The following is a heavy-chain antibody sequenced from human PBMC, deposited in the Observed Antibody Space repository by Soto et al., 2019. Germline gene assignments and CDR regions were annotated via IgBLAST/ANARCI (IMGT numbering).Heavy chain of an antibody. CDR1: RGSISVGGYD. V-gene: IGHV4-31*03. J-gene: IGHJ4*02. CDR3: ARIVGIRNSIGQRYYFYY. CDR2: IYYSGST. Sequence: PSDALSLTCTVSRGSISVGGYDWSSIRQHPGKGLEWIGYIYYSGSTYYNPTLKSRVTISVDTSKNQFSLKLSSVTAADTAVYYCARIVGIRNSIGQRYYFYYWGQGTRVTVSS. D-gene: IGHD6-19*01.